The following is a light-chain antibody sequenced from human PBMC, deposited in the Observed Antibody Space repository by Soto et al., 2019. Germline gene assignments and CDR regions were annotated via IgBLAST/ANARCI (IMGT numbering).Light chain of an antibody. J-gene: IGLJ1*01. CDR1: TSDIGGYYF. CDR2: DVS. Sequence: QCALTKAASGSGSAGRSITISCTGTTSDIGGYYFVSWYQQHPGKAPKLMIYDVSNRPSGVSNRFSGFKSGNTASLTISGLQAEDEADYYCSSYRSSNTPFVFGTGTKVTVL. V-gene: IGLV2-14*01. CDR3: SSYRSSNTPFV.